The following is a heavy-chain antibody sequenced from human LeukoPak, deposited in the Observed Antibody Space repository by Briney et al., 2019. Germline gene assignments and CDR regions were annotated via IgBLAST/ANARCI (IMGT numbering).Heavy chain of an antibody. V-gene: IGHV3-33*01. CDR3: ARDRGGSGSYYAYYYYYYGMDV. D-gene: IGHD3-10*01. CDR2: IWYDGSNK. CDR1: GFTFSSYG. Sequence: GGSLRLSCAASGFTFSSYGMHWVRQAPGKGLEWVAVIWYDGSNKYYADSVKGRSTISRDNSKNTLYLQMNSLRAEDTAVYYCARDRGGSGSYYAYYYYYYGMDVWGQGTTVTVSS. J-gene: IGHJ6*02.